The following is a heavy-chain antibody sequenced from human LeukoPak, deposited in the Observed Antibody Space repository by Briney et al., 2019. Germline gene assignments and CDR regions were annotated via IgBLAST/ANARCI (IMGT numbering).Heavy chain of an antibody. D-gene: IGHD3-10*01. V-gene: IGHV3-48*01. CDR1: GFTFSSYS. J-gene: IGHJ6*03. Sequence: PGGSLRLSCAASGFTFSSYSMNWVRQAPGKGLGWVSYISSSSSTIYYADSVKGRFTISRDNAKNSLYLQMNSLRAEDTAVYYCARATYYREYYYYYYMDVWGKGTTVTVSS. CDR2: ISSSSSTI. CDR3: ARATYYREYYYYYYMDV.